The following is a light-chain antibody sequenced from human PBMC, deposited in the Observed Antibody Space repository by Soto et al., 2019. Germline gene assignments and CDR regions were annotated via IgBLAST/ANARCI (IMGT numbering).Light chain of an antibody. Sequence: QSALTQPASVSGSPGQSITISCTGTSSDVGAYNHVSWYQHHPGKAPKLMIFEVSSRPSGVSYRFSGSKSGNTASLTISGLQAEDEADYYCCSYTSTSTRVFGTGTKLTVL. CDR1: SSDVGAYNH. CDR3: CSYTSTSTRV. J-gene: IGLJ1*01. CDR2: EVS. V-gene: IGLV2-14*01.